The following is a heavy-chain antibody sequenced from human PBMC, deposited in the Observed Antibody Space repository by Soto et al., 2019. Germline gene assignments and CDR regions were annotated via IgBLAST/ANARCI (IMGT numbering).Heavy chain of an antibody. CDR2: IEESGFA. CDR3: ARGKSSGPLYYFDT. CDR1: NGSFSDYF. Sequence: PSETLSLTCGVYNGSFSDYFWNWIRQPPGKGLEWIGEIEESGFATYNPSLKRRVTMSVDTANNQFSLKVTSVTAADTAVYYCARGKSSGPLYYFDTWGQGTLVTVSS. D-gene: IGHD6-19*01. J-gene: IGHJ4*02. V-gene: IGHV4-34*01.